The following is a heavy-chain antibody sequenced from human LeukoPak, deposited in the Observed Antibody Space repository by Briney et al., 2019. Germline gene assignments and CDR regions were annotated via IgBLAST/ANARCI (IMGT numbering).Heavy chain of an antibody. CDR3: VGGDYYDSSGYSQFDY. CDR1: VFLFNNYG. CDR2: IRYDGTNK. D-gene: IGHD3-22*01. V-gene: IGHV3-30*02. J-gene: IGHJ4*02. Sequence: GGSLRLSCAASVFLFNNYGMHWVRQAPGKGLEWVAFIRYDGTNKYYADSVKGRFTISRDNSKNTLSLQMNSLRVEDTAVYYCVGGDYYDSSGYSQFDYWGQGTLVTVSS.